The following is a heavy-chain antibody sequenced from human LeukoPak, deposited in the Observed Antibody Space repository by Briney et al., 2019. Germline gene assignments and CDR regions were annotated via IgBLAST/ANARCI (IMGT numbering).Heavy chain of an antibody. V-gene: IGHV4-31*03. CDR3: ARSSLGVRYYFDY. CDR1: GGSISSGGYY. J-gene: IGHJ4*02. D-gene: IGHD3-10*01. Sequence: SETLSLTCTVSGGSISSGGYYWSWIRQHPGKGLEWIGYIYYSGSTYYNPSLKSRVTISVDTSKKQFSLKLSSVTAADTAVYYCARSSLGVRYYFDYWGQGTLVTVSS. CDR2: IYYSGST.